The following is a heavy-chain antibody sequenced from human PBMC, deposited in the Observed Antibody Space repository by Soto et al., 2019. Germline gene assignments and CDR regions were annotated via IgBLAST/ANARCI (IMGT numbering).Heavy chain of an antibody. D-gene: IGHD5-18*01. CDR2: IIPIFGTA. CDR3: ARDRSGYSYGQVVYYYYGMDV. CDR1: GGTFSSYA. Sequence: QVQLVQSGAEVQKPGSSVKVSCKASGGTFSSYAISWVRQAPGQGLEWMGGIIPIFGTANYAQKFQGRVTITADESTSTAYMELSSLRSEDTAVYYCARDRSGYSYGQVVYYYYGMDVWGQGTTVTVSS. V-gene: IGHV1-69*01. J-gene: IGHJ6*02.